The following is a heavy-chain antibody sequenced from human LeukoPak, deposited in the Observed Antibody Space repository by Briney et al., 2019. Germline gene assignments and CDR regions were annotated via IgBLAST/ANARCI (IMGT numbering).Heavy chain of an antibody. V-gene: IGHV1-8*03. CDR3: ARGPPSYYLCWFDP. D-gene: IGHD2-2*01. CDR1: GYTFTSYD. CDR2: MNPNSGNT. J-gene: IGHJ5*02. Sequence: ASVKVSCKASGYTFTSYDINWVRQATGQGLEWMGWMNPNSGNTGYAQKFQGRVTITRNTSISTAYMELSSLRSEDTAVYYCARGPPSYYLCWFDPWGQGTLVTVSS.